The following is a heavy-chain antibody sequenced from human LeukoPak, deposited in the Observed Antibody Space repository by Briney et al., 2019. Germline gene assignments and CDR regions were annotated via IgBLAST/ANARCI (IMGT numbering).Heavy chain of an antibody. D-gene: IGHD5-24*01. CDR2: ISSSGSTM. CDR3: ARNWGSAGYRIFDY. Sequence: PGGSLRLSCAASGFSFSSYEMNWVRQAPGKGLEWVSYISSSGSTMYYADSVKGRFTISRDNAKNSLYLQMNSLTAEDTALYYCARNWGSAGYRIFDYWGQGTLVTVSS. V-gene: IGHV3-48*03. J-gene: IGHJ4*02. CDR1: GFSFSSYE.